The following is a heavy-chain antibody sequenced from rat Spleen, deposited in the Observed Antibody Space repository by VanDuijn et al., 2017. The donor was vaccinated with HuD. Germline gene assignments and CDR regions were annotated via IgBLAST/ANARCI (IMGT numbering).Heavy chain of an antibody. J-gene: IGHJ3*01. CDR1: GFTISNYH. CDR3: TRHGIYNNYGWFAY. D-gene: IGHD1-10*01. Sequence: EVQLVESGGGLVQPGGSLKVSCAASGFTISNYHMAWVRQAPTKGLEWVASISAGGGNTYYRDSVKGRFTISRDNAKSTLYLQMDSLRSEDTATYYCTRHGIYNNYGWFAYWGQGTLVTVSS. CDR2: ISAGGGNT. V-gene: IGHV5S23*01.